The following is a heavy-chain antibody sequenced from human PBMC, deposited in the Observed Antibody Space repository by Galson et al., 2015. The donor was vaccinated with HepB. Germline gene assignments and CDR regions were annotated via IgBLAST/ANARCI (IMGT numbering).Heavy chain of an antibody. CDR2: INWNGGST. CDR1: GFTFDDYG. D-gene: IGHD3-3*01. J-gene: IGHJ4*02. CDR3: ARGLRDFWSGYDLFGNFDY. V-gene: IGHV3-20*01. Sequence: SLRLSCAASGFTFDDYGMSWVRQAPGKGLEWVSGINWNGGSTGYADSMKGRFTISRDNAKNSLYLQMNSLRAEDTALYHCARGLRDFWSGYDLFGNFDYWGQGTLVTVSS.